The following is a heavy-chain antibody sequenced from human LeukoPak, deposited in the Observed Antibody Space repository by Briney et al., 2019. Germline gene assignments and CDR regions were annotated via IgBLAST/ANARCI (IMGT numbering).Heavy chain of an antibody. V-gene: IGHV4-39*07. CDR3: AREKIGTGTILGKDYYYMDV. CDR1: GDSISSIAYY. Sequence: SETLSLTCAVSGDSISSIAYYWGWIRQPPGRGLEWIGNIYYSRSPYYNPSLRSRVTISLDTSKNQFSLKLSSVTAADTAMYYCAREKIGTGTILGKDYYYMDVWGKGTTVTVSS. CDR2: IYYSRSP. J-gene: IGHJ6*03. D-gene: IGHD1-1*01.